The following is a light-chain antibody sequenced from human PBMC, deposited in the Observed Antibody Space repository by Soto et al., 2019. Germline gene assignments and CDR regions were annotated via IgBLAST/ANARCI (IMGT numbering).Light chain of an antibody. J-gene: IGKJ4*01. V-gene: IGKV3-20*01. Sequence: EIVLTQSPGTLSLSPGERATLSCRASQSVSSSYLAWYQQKPGQAPRLLIYVASSMATGIPYRFSGSGSGTDFTLTISRLEPEDFAVYYCHQYDSSPLTFGGGTKVEIK. CDR2: VAS. CDR3: HQYDSSPLT. CDR1: QSVSSSY.